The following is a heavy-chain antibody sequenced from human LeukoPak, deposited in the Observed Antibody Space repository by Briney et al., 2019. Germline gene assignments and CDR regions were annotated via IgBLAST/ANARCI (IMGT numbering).Heavy chain of an antibody. V-gene: IGHV1-2*06. CDR1: GYTFTAYY. CDR3: ARDVSGISSATDTFDM. D-gene: IGHD1-14*01. Sequence: VASVKASCKASGYTFTAYYMHWVRQAPGQGLDWVGRINPNSGDKIYAKNCEGRVTMTRDTSLGQVYMELPGLRSDDTAVYYSARDVSGISSATDTFDMWGQGTVVTVSS. J-gene: IGHJ3*02. CDR2: INPNSGDK.